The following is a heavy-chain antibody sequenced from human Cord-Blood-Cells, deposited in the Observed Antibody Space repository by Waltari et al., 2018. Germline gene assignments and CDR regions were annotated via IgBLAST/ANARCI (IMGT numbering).Heavy chain of an antibody. Sequence: EVQLVESGGGLVKPGGSLRLSCAASGLTFSNAWMSWVRQAPGKGLEWVGRIKSKTDGGTTDYAAPVKGRFTISRDDSKNTLYLQMNSLKTEDTAVYYCTTDRIAAADAFDIWGQGTMVTVSS. V-gene: IGHV3-15*01. J-gene: IGHJ3*02. CDR2: IKSKTDGGTT. CDR3: TTDRIAAADAFDI. CDR1: GLTFSNAW. D-gene: IGHD6-13*01.